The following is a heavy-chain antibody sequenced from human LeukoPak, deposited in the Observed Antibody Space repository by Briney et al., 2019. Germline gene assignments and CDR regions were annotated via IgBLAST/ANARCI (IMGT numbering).Heavy chain of an antibody. CDR1: GGSNGSYY. Sequence: SEALSLTCAVSGGSNGSYYWSWLRQPPGRGLEWIGYIYYSGTTNYNPSLKSRVTISVDTSKNQFSLKLTSVTAADTAIYYCAREDPQTTVPEGLDVWGQGTTVTVSS. CDR3: AREDPQTTVPEGLDV. V-gene: IGHV4-59*01. J-gene: IGHJ6*02. CDR2: IYYSGTT. D-gene: IGHD4-17*01.